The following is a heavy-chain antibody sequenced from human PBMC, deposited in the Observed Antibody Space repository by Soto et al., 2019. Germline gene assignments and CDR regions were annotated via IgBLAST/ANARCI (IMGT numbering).Heavy chain of an antibody. V-gene: IGHV1-18*01. J-gene: IGHJ5*02. CDR3: ASAYCSGGSCYSVSSWFDH. Sequence: QVQLVQSGAEVKKPGASVKFSCKASGYTFTSYGISWVRQAPGQGLEWMGWISAYNGNTNYAQKLLGRVTMTTDTSTGTAYMALRRLRSDDTAVYYCASAYCSGGSCYSVSSWFDHWGQGTLVTVSS. CDR2: ISAYNGNT. D-gene: IGHD2-15*01. CDR1: GYTFTSYG.